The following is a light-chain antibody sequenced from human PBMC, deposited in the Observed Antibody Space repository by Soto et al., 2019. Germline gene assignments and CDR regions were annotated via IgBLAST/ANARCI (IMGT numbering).Light chain of an antibody. J-gene: IGLJ1*01. CDR3: GTWDSSLSAYV. V-gene: IGLV1-51*02. Sequence: QSVLTQPPSVSAAPGQKVTISCSGSSSNIGNNYGSWYQQLPGTAPKLLIYENNKRPSGIPDRFSGSKSGTSATLGITGLQTGDESDYYCGTWDSSLSAYVFGTGTKLTVL. CDR1: SSNIGNNY. CDR2: ENN.